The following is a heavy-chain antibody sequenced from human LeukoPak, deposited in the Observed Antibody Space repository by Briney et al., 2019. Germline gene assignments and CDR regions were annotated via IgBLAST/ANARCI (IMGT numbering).Heavy chain of an antibody. CDR1: GYTFTSYW. CDR3: ARLRWPRGGRSSFDY. Sequence: GESLKISCKGSGYTFTSYWIGWVRQMPGKGLEWMGIVNPDDSNTIYSPSFQGQVTISVDKSITTAYLQWSSLKASDTAVYYCARLRWPRGGRSSFDYWGQGALVTVSS. CDR2: VNPDDSNT. V-gene: IGHV5-51*01. J-gene: IGHJ4*02. D-gene: IGHD3-10*01.